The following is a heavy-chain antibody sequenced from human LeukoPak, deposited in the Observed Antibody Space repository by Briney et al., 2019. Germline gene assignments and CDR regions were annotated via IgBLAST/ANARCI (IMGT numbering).Heavy chain of an antibody. Sequence: ASVKVSCKASGGTFNSYAISWMRQAPGQGLEWMGGIMPISGAPPYAQKFRGRVTFTAEASTNTAYMELRSLKSDDTAVYYRARARRGSSSWYDYWGQGTLVTVSS. CDR2: IMPISGAP. CDR3: ARARRGSSSWYDY. J-gene: IGHJ4*02. D-gene: IGHD6-13*01. V-gene: IGHV1-69*13. CDR1: GGTFNSYA.